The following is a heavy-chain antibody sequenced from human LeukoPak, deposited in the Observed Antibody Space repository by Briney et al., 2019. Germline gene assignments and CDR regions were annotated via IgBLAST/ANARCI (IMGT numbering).Heavy chain of an antibody. J-gene: IGHJ4*02. Sequence: HPGGSLRLSCAASGFTFSSYAMSWVRQAPGKGLEWVSAISGSGGNTYYADSVKGRFTISRDNSKNTLSLQMNSLRAEDTAEYYCAKVPRYCSGATCFGGYFDNWGQGALVTVSS. CDR2: ISGSGGNT. CDR1: GFTFSSYA. D-gene: IGHD2-15*01. V-gene: IGHV3-23*01. CDR3: AKVPRYCSGATCFGGYFDN.